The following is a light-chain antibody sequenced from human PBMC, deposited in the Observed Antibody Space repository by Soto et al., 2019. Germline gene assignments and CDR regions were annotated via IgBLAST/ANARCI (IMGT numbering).Light chain of an antibody. CDR2: GAS. CDR1: QRISSSY. V-gene: IGKV3-20*01. Sequence: EIVLTQSPGTLSLSPGERATLPCRASQRISSSYIAWYQQKPGQAPRLLIYGASSRATGIADRFSGSGSGTDFTLTISRLEPEDFAVYYCQQYGSSPPVTFGGGTKVEIK. J-gene: IGKJ4*01. CDR3: QQYGSSPPVT.